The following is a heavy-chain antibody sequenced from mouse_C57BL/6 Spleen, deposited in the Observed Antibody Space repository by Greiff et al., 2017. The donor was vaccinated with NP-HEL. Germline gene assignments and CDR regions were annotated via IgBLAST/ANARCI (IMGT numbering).Heavy chain of an antibody. Sequence: DVQLQESGPGMVKPSQSLSLTCTVTGYSITSGYDWHWIRHFPGNKLEWMGYISYSGSTNYNPSLKSRISITHDTSKNHFFLKLNSVTTEDTATYYCARGGSSGYLYYFDYWGQGTTLTVSS. CDR1: GYSITSGYD. CDR2: ISYSGST. V-gene: IGHV3-1*01. D-gene: IGHD3-2*02. J-gene: IGHJ2*01. CDR3: ARGGSSGYLYYFDY.